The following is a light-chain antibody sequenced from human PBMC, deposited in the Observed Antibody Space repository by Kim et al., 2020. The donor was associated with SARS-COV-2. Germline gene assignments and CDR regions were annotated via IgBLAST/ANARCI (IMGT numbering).Light chain of an antibody. CDR3: QQRRSWPLT. J-gene: IGKJ4*01. CDR1: QSVSSY. Sequence: EIVLTQSPAPLSLSPGERATLSCRASQSVSSYLGWYQQKPGQAPRLLIYDASNRATGIPARFSGSGSGTDFTLTISSLEPEDFAVYYCQQRRSWPLTFGGGTKVDIK. V-gene: IGKV3-11*01. CDR2: DAS.